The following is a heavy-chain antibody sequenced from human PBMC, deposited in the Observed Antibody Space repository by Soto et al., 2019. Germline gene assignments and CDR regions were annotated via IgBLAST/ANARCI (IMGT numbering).Heavy chain of an antibody. CDR3: ARRYSGYDLYYYYGMDV. CDR1: GYTFTSYG. J-gene: IGHJ6*02. V-gene: IGHV1-18*01. D-gene: IGHD5-12*01. Sequence: QVQLVQSGAEVKKPGASVKVSCKASGYTFTSYGISWVRQAPGKGLEWMGWISAYNGNTNYAQKLQGRVTLTTDTSTRTAYVELRSLGSDDTAVYYCARRYSGYDLYYYYGMDVWGQGTTVTVSS. CDR2: ISAYNGNT.